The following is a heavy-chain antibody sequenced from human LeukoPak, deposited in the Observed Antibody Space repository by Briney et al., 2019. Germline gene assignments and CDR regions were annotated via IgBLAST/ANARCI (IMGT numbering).Heavy chain of an antibody. CDR2: ISGSGGST. CDR1: GFTFSSYA. Sequence: GGSLRLSCAASGFTFSSYAMSWVRQAPGKGLEWVSAISGSGGSTYYADSVKGRFTISRDNSKNTLYLQTNSLRAEDTAVYYCAKEGGDIVVVPAAITPYYYYYYGMDVWGQGTTVTVSS. J-gene: IGHJ6*02. V-gene: IGHV3-23*01. D-gene: IGHD2-2*02. CDR3: AKEGGDIVVVPAAITPYYYYYYGMDV.